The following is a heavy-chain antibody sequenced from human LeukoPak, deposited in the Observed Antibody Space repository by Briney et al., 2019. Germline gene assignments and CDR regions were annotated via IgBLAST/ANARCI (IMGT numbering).Heavy chain of an antibody. CDR1: GGSMSSYY. J-gene: IGHJ4*02. Sequence: PSETLSLTCAVSGGSMSSYYWSWIRQPAGKGLEWIGRIYTSGSTNYNPSLKSRVTISVDTSKNQFSLKLSSVTAADTAVYYCARDATMMGNYFNYWGQGTLVSVSS. CDR2: IYTSGST. D-gene: IGHD5-12*01. V-gene: IGHV4-4*07. CDR3: ARDATMMGNYFNY.